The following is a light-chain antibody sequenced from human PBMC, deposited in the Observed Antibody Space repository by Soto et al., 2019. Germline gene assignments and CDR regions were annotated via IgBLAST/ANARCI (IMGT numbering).Light chain of an antibody. CDR3: QQYNNWPLT. Sequence: EIVLTQSPGTLSLSPGERATLSCRASQSVGSNLAWYQQKPGQAPRLLIYGASTRATGIPARFSGSGSGTEFTLTISSLRSEDFAVYHCQQYNNWPLTFGGGTKVDIK. CDR2: GAS. V-gene: IGKV3-15*01. J-gene: IGKJ4*01. CDR1: QSVGSN.